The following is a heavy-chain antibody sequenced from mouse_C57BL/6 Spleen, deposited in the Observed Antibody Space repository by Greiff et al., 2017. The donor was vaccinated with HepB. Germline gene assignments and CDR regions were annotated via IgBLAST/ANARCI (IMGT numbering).Heavy chain of an antibody. Sequence: VQLQQSGAELVKPGASVKVSCKASGYTFTSYWMHWVKQRPGQGLEWIGRIHPSDSDTNYNQKFKGKATLTVDKSSSTAYMQLSSLTSEDSAVYYCAQIPRYYGSSYDAMDYWGQGTSVTVSS. CDR1: GYTFTSYW. D-gene: IGHD1-1*01. V-gene: IGHV1-74*01. CDR2: IHPSDSDT. CDR3: AQIPRYYGSSYDAMDY. J-gene: IGHJ4*01.